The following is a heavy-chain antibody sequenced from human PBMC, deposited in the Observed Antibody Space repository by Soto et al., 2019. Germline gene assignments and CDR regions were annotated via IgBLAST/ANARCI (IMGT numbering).Heavy chain of an antibody. J-gene: IGHJ6*02. CDR1: GYTLTELS. D-gene: IGHD2-15*01. Sequence: ASVKVSWKVSGYTLTELSMHWVRQAHGKGLEWMGGFDHEDGETIYAQKFQGRVTMTEDTSTDTAYMELSSLRSDDTAVYYCATTGRIFYRAAPPHYYYGMDVWGQGSTVIVSS. CDR2: FDHEDGET. V-gene: IGHV1-24*01. CDR3: ATTGRIFYRAAPPHYYYGMDV.